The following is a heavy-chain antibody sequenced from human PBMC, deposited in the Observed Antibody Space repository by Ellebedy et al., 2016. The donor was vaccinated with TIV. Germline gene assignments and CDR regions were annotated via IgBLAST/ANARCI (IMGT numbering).Heavy chain of an antibody. J-gene: IGHJ4*02. Sequence: PGGSLRLSCAASGFSVKTNYISWVRQAPGKGLEWVSATYSGIGEYYADSVKGRFTISRDNSKNTVYLQMNSLRAEDTAVYYCVSYIWGQGTLVTVSS. CDR2: TYSGIGE. CDR1: GFSVKTNY. CDR3: VSYI. D-gene: IGHD1-14*01. V-gene: IGHV3-66*01.